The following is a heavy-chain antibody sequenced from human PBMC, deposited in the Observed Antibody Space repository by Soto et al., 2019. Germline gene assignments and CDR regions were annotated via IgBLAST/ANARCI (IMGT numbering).Heavy chain of an antibody. V-gene: IGHV1-18*01. CDR1: GYTFTSYG. D-gene: IGHD6-13*01. CDR2: ISAYNGNT. Sequence: QVQLVQSGAEVKKPGATVKVSCKASGYTFTSYGISWVRQAPGQGLEWMGWISAYNGNTNYAQKLQGRVTMTTDTSTSTAYMELRSLRSDDTAVYYCARDPLRIAAAGTARGFDPWGQGTLVTVSS. J-gene: IGHJ5*02. CDR3: ARDPLRIAAAGTARGFDP.